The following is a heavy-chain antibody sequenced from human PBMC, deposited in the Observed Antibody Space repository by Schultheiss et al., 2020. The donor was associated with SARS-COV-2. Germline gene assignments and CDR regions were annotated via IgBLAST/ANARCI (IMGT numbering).Heavy chain of an antibody. CDR1: GGSFSGYY. J-gene: IGHJ3*02. V-gene: IGHV4-34*01. CDR2: INHSGST. Sequence: SQTLSLTCAVYGGSFSGYYWGWIRQPPGKGLEWIGEINHSGSTNYNPSLKSRVTISVDTSKNQFSLKLSSVTAADTAVYYCARGTDAFDIWGQGTMVTVSS. CDR3: ARGTDAFDI.